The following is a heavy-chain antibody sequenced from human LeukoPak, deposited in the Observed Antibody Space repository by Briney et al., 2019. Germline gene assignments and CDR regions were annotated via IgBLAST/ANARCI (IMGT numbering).Heavy chain of an antibody. V-gene: IGHV4-61*02. CDR2: LYTSGIT. D-gene: IGHD6-13*01. Sequence: SQTLSLTCTVSGGFISSGSYYWSWLRQPAGKGLEWIGRLYTSGITNYNPSLKSRVAMSIDTSKNQFSLKLSSVTAADTAVYYCARGYSSSSYEDDYWGQGTLVTVSS. CDR3: ARGYSSSSYEDDY. CDR1: GGFISSGSYY. J-gene: IGHJ4*02.